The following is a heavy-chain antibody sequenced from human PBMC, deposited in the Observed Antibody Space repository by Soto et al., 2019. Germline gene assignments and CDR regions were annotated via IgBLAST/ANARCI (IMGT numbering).Heavy chain of an antibody. CDR1: GGSISSSSYY. CDR2: IYYSVST. V-gene: IGHV4-39*01. CDR3: AGHLTDQPLLGGYNWCDP. D-gene: IGHD2-2*01. Sequence: QRQLQESGPGLVKPSETLSLTCTVSGGSISSSSYYWGWIRQPPGKGLEWIGSIYYSVSTYYNPVLNSRLTVAVDAIMNQVCLKLRSVTASDTAVYYFAGHLTDQPLLGGYNWCDPWGQGTLVSVSS. J-gene: IGHJ5*02.